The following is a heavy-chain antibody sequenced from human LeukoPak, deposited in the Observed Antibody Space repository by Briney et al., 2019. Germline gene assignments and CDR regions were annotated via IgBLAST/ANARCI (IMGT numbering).Heavy chain of an antibody. CDR1: GFIFSDYY. CDR3: ARAVAVPGYYFDY. J-gene: IGHJ4*02. Sequence: GGSLRLSCVASGFIFSDYYMTWIRQTPGKGLEWVSYISSSGSTIFYADSVKGRFTISRDNARNSLFLQLNRLRAEDTAVYYCARAVAVPGYYFDYWGQGTMVTVSS. CDR2: ISSSGSTI. V-gene: IGHV3-11*01. D-gene: IGHD6-19*01.